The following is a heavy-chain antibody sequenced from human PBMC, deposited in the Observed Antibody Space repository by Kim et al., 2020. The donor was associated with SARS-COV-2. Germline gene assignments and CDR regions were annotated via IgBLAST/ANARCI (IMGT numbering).Heavy chain of an antibody. D-gene: IGHD2-8*02. J-gene: IGHJ4*02. Sequence: GGSLRLSCAAAGFTVSTNYMNWVRQAPGKGLEWVSVIYSCGRTYYADSVKGRFTISRDNSKNTLYLQMNSLRAEDTAVYYCARDDEGTGTFLWGQGTLGT. CDR2: IYSCGRT. CDR1: GFTVSTNY. CDR3: ARDDEGTGTFL. V-gene: IGHV3-66*01.